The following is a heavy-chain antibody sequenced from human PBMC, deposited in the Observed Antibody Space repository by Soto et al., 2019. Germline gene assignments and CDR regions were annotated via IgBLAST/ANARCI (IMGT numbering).Heavy chain of an antibody. CDR2: LSGSGTST. CDR3: AKATTNGGWFNPFDS. J-gene: IGHJ4*02. V-gene: IGHV3-23*01. CDR1: GFMFDNYA. Sequence: PGGSLRLSCAASGFMFDNYAMNWVRQAPGKGLEWVSGLSGSGTSTYYADSVKGRFTISRDNSRDTLFLQMNSLTADDTAVYYCAKATTNGGWFNPFDSWGQGALVTVSS. D-gene: IGHD6-19*01.